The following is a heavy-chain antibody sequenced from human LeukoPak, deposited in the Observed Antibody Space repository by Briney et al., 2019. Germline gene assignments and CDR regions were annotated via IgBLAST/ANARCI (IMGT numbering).Heavy chain of an antibody. CDR1: GYSISSGYY. D-gene: IGHD6-19*01. CDR2: IYHSGST. J-gene: IGHJ4*02. CDR3: ARRGPIAVAGKDY. V-gene: IGHV4-38-2*01. Sequence: SETLSLTCAVSGYSISSGYYWGWIRQPPGKGLEWIGSIYHSGSTYYNPSLKSRVTVSVDTSKNQFSLKLSSVTAADTAVYYCARRGPIAVAGKDYWGQGTLVTVSS.